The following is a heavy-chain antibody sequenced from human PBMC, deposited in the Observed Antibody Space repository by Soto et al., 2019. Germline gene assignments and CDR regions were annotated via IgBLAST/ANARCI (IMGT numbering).Heavy chain of an antibody. CDR1: GFTFSSYG. CDR2: IWYDGSNK. J-gene: IGHJ6*03. Sequence: GGSLRLSCAASGFTFSSYGMHWVRQAPGKGLEWVAVIWYDGSNKYYADSVKGRFTISRDNSKNTLYLQMNSLRAEDTAVYYCARNKADNWNDAHYCYYMDVWGKGTTVTVSS. D-gene: IGHD1-20*01. V-gene: IGHV3-33*01. CDR3: ARNKADNWNDAHYCYYMDV.